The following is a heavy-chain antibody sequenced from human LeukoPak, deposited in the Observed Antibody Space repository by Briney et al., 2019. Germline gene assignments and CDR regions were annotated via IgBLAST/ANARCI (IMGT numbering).Heavy chain of an antibody. V-gene: IGHV4-59*08. D-gene: IGHD2-15*01. CDR1: GGSISSYY. CDR3: ARVNTQGVPSP. CDR2: IYYSGST. Sequence: SETLSLTCTVSGGSISSYYWSWIRQPPGKGLEWIGYIYYSGSTNYNPSLKSRVTISVDTSKNQFSLKLSSVTAADTAVYYCARVNTQGVPSPWGQGILVAVSS. J-gene: IGHJ5*02.